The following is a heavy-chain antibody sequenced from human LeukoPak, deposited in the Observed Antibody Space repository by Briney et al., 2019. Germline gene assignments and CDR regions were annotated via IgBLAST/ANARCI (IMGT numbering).Heavy chain of an antibody. J-gene: IGHJ4*02. Sequence: SETLSLTCAVYGGSFSGYYWSWIRQPPGKGLEWIGYIYYSGSTYYNPSLKSRVTISVDTSKNQFSLKLSSVTAADTAVYYCARDGSGSYHFDYWGQGTLVTVSS. V-gene: IGHV4-34*09. CDR2: IYYSGST. D-gene: IGHD3-10*01. CDR1: GGSFSGYY. CDR3: ARDGSGSYHFDY.